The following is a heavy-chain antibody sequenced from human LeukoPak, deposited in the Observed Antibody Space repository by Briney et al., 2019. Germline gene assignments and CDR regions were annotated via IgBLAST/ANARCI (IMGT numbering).Heavy chain of an antibody. V-gene: IGHV1-69*13. CDR1: GGTFSSYA. D-gene: IGHD3-3*01. CDR3: ASSHSGWSGYSLGYYYMDV. J-gene: IGHJ6*03. CDR2: IIPIFGTA. Sequence: ASVKVSCKASGGTFSSYAISWVRQAPGQGLEWMGGIIPIFGTANYAQKFQGRVTITADESTSTAYMELSSLRSEDTAVYYCASSHSGWSGYSLGYYYMDVWGKGTTVTVSS.